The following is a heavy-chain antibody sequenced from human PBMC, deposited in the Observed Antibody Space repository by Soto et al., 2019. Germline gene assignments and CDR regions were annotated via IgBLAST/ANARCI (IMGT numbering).Heavy chain of an antibody. CDR3: AREWGIYGGNFPLVY. D-gene: IGHD3-16*01. CDR2: IWYDGSNK. Sequence: QVQLVESGGGVVQPGRSLRLSCAASGFTFSSYGMHWVRQAPGKGLEWVAVIWYDGSNKYYADSVKGRFTISRDNSKNTLYLQMNSLRAEDTAVYYCAREWGIYGGNFPLVYWGQGTLVTVSS. V-gene: IGHV3-33*01. J-gene: IGHJ4*02. CDR1: GFTFSSYG.